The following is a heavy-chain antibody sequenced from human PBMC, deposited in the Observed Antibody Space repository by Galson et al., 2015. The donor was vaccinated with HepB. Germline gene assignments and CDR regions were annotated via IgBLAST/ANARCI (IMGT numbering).Heavy chain of an antibody. CDR3: ARKGDTAMGATDAFDI. Sequence: QSGAEVKKPGESLKISCKGSGYSFTSYWIGWVRQMPGKGLEWMGIIYPGDSDTRYSPSFQGQVTISADKSISTAYLQWSSLKASDTAMYYCARKGDTAMGATDAFDIWGQGTMVTVSS. D-gene: IGHD5-18*01. CDR2: IYPGDSDT. J-gene: IGHJ3*02. CDR1: GYSFTSYW. V-gene: IGHV5-51*01.